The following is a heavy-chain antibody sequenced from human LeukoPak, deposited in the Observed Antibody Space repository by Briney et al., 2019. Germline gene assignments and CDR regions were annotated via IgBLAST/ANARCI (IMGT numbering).Heavy chain of an antibody. CDR1: GFTFSSYA. CDR3: ARMRSSGYIPSLFDY. Sequence: GGSLRLSCAASGFTFSSYAMHWVRQAPGKGLEWVAVISYDGSNKYYADSVKGRFTISRDNSKNTLYLQMNSLRAEDTAVYYCARMRSSGYIPSLFDYWGQGTLVTVSS. V-gene: IGHV3-30*14. J-gene: IGHJ4*02. CDR2: ISYDGSNK. D-gene: IGHD3-22*01.